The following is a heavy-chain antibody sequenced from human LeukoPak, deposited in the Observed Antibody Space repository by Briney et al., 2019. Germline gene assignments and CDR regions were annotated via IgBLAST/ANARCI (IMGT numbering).Heavy chain of an antibody. CDR3: ARGSRYYYDSSGYYD. CDR1: GFTFDDYA. D-gene: IGHD3-22*01. Sequence: PGRSLRLSCAASGFTFDDYAMHWVRQAPGKGLEWVSGISWNSGSIGYADSVKGRFTISRDNAKNSLYLQMNSLRAEDTAVYYCARGSRYYYDSSGYYDWGQGTLVTVSS. J-gene: IGHJ4*02. V-gene: IGHV3-9*01. CDR2: ISWNSGSI.